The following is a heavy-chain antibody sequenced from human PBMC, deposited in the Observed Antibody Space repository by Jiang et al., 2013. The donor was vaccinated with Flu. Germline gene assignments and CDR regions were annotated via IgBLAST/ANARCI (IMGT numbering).Heavy chain of an antibody. Sequence: SGAEVKKPGASVKVSCKASGYTFTSYDINWVRQATGQGLEWMGWMNPNSGNTGYAQKFQGRVTMTRNTSISTAYMELSSLRSEDTAVYYCARGRRFYYYDSSGRWVDYWGQGNPGSPSPQ. CDR2: MNPNSGNT. D-gene: IGHD3-22*01. J-gene: IGHJ4*02. V-gene: IGHV1-8*01. CDR3: ARGRRFYYYDSSGRWVDY. CDR1: GYTFTSYD.